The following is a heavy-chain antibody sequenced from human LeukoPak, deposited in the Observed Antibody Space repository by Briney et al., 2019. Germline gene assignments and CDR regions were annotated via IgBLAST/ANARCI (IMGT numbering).Heavy chain of an antibody. D-gene: IGHD3-22*01. CDR1: GGSISSGSYY. V-gene: IGHV4-61*02. CDR2: IYTSGST. J-gene: IGHJ4*02. Sequence: SETLSLTCTVSGGSISSGSYYWSWIRQPAGRGLEWIGRIYTSGSTNYNPSLKSRVTISVDTSKNQFSLKLSSVTAADTAVYYCARLPLGYYDSSGYHDYWGQGTLVTVSS. CDR3: ARLPLGYYDSSGYHDY.